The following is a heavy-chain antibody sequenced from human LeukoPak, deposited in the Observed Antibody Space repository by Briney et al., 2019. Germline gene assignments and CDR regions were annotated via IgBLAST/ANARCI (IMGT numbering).Heavy chain of an antibody. V-gene: IGHV3-33*01. CDR2: MWYDGSNK. CDR3: ARNQDYGVYNSVGAFDI. Sequence: GGSLRLSCAASGFTFSSYGMHWVRQAPGKGLEWVAVMWYDGSNKYYADSVKGRFTISRDNSKNTLYLQMNSLRAEDTAVYYCARNQDYGVYNSVGAFDIWGQGTMVTVSS. D-gene: IGHD4-17*01. J-gene: IGHJ3*02. CDR1: GFTFSSYG.